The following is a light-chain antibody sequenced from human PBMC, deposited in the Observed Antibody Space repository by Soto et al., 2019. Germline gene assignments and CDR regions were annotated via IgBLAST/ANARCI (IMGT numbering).Light chain of an antibody. J-gene: IGKJ1*01. CDR1: QDIRNT. CDR3: LQYYNFSWT. V-gene: IGKV1-6*01. Sequence: AIQMTQSPSSLSASVGDRVAISCRASQDIRNTLAWYQQKPGEAPKLLIFAASNLQSGVPSRFSGSGSVTDFTLAITGLQTEDFATYYCLQYYNFSWTFGQGTKVDLK. CDR2: AAS.